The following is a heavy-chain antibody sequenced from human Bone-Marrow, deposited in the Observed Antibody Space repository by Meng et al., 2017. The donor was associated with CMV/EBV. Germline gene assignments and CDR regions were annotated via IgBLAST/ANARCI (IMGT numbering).Heavy chain of an antibody. J-gene: IGHJ6*02. D-gene: IGHD3-22*01. V-gene: IGHV1-18*01. CDR3: AKSLYTNYYSTYYGLDV. CDR1: GYTFTSYG. CDR2: ISVYNGNT. Sequence: ASVKVSCKASGYTFTSYGISWVRQAPGQGLEWMGWISVYNGNTNYAQKFQGRVTMTTDTSINTVYMELRRLRSDDTAVYFCAKSLYTNYYSTYYGLDVWGQGTTVTVSS.